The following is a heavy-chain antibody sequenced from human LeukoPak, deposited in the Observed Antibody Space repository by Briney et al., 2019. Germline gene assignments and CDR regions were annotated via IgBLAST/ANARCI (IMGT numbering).Heavy chain of an antibody. CDR1: GGSISSNNYY. J-gene: IGHJ6*03. CDR2: MYSTGST. CDR3: ARSQRLYYYYMDV. Sequence: PSETLSLTCTVSGGSISSNNYYWGWIRQPPGKGLEWIGSMYSTGSTSYNPSLKSRVTISADTSKNEFSLKLTSVTAADTSVYYCARSQRLYYYYMDVWGKGTTVTISS. V-gene: IGHV4-39*01.